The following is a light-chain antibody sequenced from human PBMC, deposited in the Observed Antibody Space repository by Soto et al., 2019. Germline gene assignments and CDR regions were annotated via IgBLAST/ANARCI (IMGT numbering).Light chain of an antibody. CDR2: EVS. V-gene: IGLV2-8*01. Sequence: QSVLTQPPSASGSPGQSVTISCTGTSSDVGGYNYVSWYQQHPGKAPKLLIYEVSKRPSGVPARFSGSKSGNTASLTVSGLQAEDEADYYCTSYAGGYNTVVFGGGTKLTVL. J-gene: IGLJ2*01. CDR1: SSDVGGYNY. CDR3: TSYAGGYNTVV.